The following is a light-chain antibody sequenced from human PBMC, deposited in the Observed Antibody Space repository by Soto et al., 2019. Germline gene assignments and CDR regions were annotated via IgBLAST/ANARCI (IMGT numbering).Light chain of an antibody. CDR1: QSISSW. Sequence: DIQMTQSPSTLSASVGDRVTITCRASQSISSWLDWYQQKPGKAPKLLIYKASSLESGVPSRFSGSGSGTEFTLTISSLQPDDFETYYCQQYRTFGQGTKVEIK. J-gene: IGKJ1*01. CDR2: KAS. CDR3: QQYRT. V-gene: IGKV1-5*03.